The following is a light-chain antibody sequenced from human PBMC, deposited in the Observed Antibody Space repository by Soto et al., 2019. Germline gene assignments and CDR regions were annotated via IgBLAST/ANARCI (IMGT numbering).Light chain of an antibody. V-gene: IGLV2-18*02. Sequence: QSVLTQPPSVSGSPGQSVTISCTGTSSDVGSHNRVSWYQQPPGTAPKLMIYEVSNRPSGVPDRFSGSKSGNTASLTISGLQAEDEADYYCSSYTSSSTSLYVFGTGTKVTVL. CDR2: EVS. CDR3: SSYTSSSTSLYV. J-gene: IGLJ1*01. CDR1: SSDVGSHNR.